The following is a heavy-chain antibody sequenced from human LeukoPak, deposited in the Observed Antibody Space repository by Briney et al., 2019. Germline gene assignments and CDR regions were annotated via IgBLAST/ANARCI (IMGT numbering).Heavy chain of an antibody. CDR3: AKGPLGYCTGGSCFIEY. CDR2: ISSSGGNT. Sequence: GGSLRLSCAASGFIFSSYAMSWVRQAPGKGLEWVSAISSSGGNTYYADSVKGRFTISRDNSKNTLYLQMNSLRAEDTAVYYCAKGPLGYCTGGSCFIEYWGQGTLVTVSS. J-gene: IGHJ4*02. D-gene: IGHD2-15*01. CDR1: GFIFSSYA. V-gene: IGHV3-23*01.